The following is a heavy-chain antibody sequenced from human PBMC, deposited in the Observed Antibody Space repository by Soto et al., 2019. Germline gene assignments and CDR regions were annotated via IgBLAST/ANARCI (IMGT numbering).Heavy chain of an antibody. CDR1: GFTFSSYG. CDR2: ISYDGSNK. D-gene: IGHD6-13*01. CDR3: AKNGAAAVPHYYYYYMDV. J-gene: IGHJ6*03. Sequence: PGGSLRLSCAASGFTFSSYGMHWVRQAPGKGLEWVAVISYDGSNKYYADSVKGRFTISRDNSKNTLYLQMNSLRAEDTAVYYCAKNGAAAVPHYYYYYMDVWGKGTTVTVSS. V-gene: IGHV3-30*18.